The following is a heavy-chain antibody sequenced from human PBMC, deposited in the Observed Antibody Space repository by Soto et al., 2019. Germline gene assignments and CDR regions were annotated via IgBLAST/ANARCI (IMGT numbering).Heavy chain of an antibody. Sequence: GGSLRLSCAASGFTFSSYEMNWVRQAPGKGLEWVSYISSSGSTIYYADSVKGRFTISRDNAKNSLYLQMNSLRAEDPAVYYCARDQTSCYDYWGQGTLVTVSS. V-gene: IGHV3-48*03. D-gene: IGHD2-2*01. J-gene: IGHJ4*02. CDR1: GFTFSSYE. CDR3: ARDQTSCYDY. CDR2: ISSSGSTI.